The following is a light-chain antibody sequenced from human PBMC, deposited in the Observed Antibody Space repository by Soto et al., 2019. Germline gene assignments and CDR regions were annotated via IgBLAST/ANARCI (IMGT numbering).Light chain of an antibody. V-gene: IGLV2-23*01. Sequence: ALTQPASVSASPGQSITIPCTGTSSDAGSYNLVSWFQQHPGKVPKLLIYEGTKRPSGLSDRFSGSKSGNTASLTISGLQAEDEADYYCYSYAGENLYVFGTGTKVTAL. CDR3: YSYAGENLYV. J-gene: IGLJ1*01. CDR2: EGT. CDR1: SSDAGSYNL.